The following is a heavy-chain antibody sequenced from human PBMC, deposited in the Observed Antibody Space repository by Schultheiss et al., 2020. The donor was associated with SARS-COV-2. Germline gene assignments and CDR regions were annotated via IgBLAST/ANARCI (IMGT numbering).Heavy chain of an antibody. CDR1: GFTFSHYE. V-gene: IGHV3-33*08. J-gene: IGHJ6*02. Sequence: GGSLRLSCVASGFTFSHYEMDWVRQAPGKGLEWVAVIWYDGSNKYYADSVKGRFTISRDNAKNTLYLQMNSLRAEDTAVYYCARSLNYASVYYYYYGMDVWGQGTTVTVSS. CDR3: ARSLNYASVYYYYYGMDV. D-gene: IGHD4-11*01. CDR2: IWYDGSNK.